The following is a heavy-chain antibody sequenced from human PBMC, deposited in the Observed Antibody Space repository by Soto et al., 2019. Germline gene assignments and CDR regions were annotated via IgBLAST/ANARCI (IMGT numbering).Heavy chain of an antibody. CDR3: SFQGSTTVTTFEN. J-gene: IGHJ4*01. Sequence: GGSLRLSCAASGFTFSNAWMSWIRQAPGKGLEWVGRIKSKTDGGTIDYAAPVKGRFTISRDDSKSTLYLQMNSLKNEDTAVYYCSFQGSTTVTTFENWGHGTLVTVSS. D-gene: IGHD4-17*01. V-gene: IGHV3-15*01. CDR1: GFTFSNAW. CDR2: IKSKTDGGTI.